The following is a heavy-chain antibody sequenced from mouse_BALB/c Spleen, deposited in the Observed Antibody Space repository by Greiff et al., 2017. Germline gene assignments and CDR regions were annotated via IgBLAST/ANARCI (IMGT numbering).Heavy chain of an antibody. D-gene: IGHD1-1*01. J-gene: IGHJ4*01. Sequence: QVQLQQPGAELVRPGASVKLSCKASGYSFTSYWMNWVKQRPGQGLEWIGMIHPSDSENRLNQKFKDKATLTVDKSSSTAYMQLSSLTSEDSAVYFCARDYGAYAMDYWGQGTSVTVSS. V-gene: IGHV1-61*01. CDR3: ARDYGAYAMDY. CDR1: GYSFTSYW. CDR2: IHPSDSEN.